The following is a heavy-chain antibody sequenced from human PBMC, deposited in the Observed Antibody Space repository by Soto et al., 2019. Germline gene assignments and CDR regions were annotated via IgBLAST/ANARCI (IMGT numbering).Heavy chain of an antibody. J-gene: IGHJ5*02. V-gene: IGHV1-69*02. CDR3: ARVGCSSTSCHASFDP. Sequence: SVKVSCKASGGTFSSYTISWVRQAPGQGLEWMGRIIPILGIANYAQKFQGRVTITAGKSTSTAYMELSSLRSEDTAVYYCARVGCSSTSCHASFDPWGQGTLVTVSS. D-gene: IGHD2-2*01. CDR1: GGTFSSYT. CDR2: IIPILGIA.